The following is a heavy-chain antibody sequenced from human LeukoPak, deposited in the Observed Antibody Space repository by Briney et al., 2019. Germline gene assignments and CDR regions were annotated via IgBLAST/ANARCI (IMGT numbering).Heavy chain of an antibody. J-gene: IGHJ6*03. Sequence: GGSLRLSCAPSGLTFSSYAMHWVPEATGKGVEWVAVISYDGSKKHYAHSVKGRFTISRDNSKNPLYLQMNSLRAEDTAVYYCARGVGGLRYYYYMDVWGKGTTVTVSS. CDR3: ARGVGGLRYYYYMDV. D-gene: IGHD3-16*01. CDR1: GLTFSSYA. V-gene: IGHV3-30*16. CDR2: ISYDGSKK.